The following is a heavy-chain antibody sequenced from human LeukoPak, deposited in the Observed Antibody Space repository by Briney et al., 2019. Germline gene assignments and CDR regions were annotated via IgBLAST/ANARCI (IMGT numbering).Heavy chain of an antibody. CDR3: AKDLEAVAGASEIIDY. Sequence: PGGSLRLSCAASGFTFSSYAMSWVRQAPGKGLEWVSASSGSGGSTYYADSVKGRFTISRDNSKNTLYLQMNSLRAEDTAVYYCAKDLEAVAGASEIIDYWGQGTLVTVSS. J-gene: IGHJ4*02. CDR1: GFTFSSYA. D-gene: IGHD6-19*01. CDR2: SSGSGGST. V-gene: IGHV3-23*01.